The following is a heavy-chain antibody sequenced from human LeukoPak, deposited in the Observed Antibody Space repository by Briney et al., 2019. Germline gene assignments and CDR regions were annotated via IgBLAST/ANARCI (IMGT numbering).Heavy chain of an antibody. CDR1: VFTFSDYY. V-gene: IGHV3-11*01. D-gene: IGHD6-19*01. CDR3: VRSSSGSLGGS. J-gene: IGHJ5*02. Sequence: PGGSLRLSCAASVFTFSDYYIGWFRQAPGKGLEWVTYISSSGSSTYYADSVKGRFTISRDNARNSLYLQMNSLRAEDTAVYYCVRSSSGSLGGSWGQGTLVTVSS. CDR2: ISSSGSST.